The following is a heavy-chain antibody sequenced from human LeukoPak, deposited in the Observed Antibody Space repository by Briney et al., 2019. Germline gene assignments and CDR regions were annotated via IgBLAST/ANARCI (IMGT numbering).Heavy chain of an antibody. D-gene: IGHD4-17*01. CDR1: GFTFSSYV. J-gene: IGHJ4*02. CDR2: ISSSGSTI. Sequence: GGSLILSCAASGFTFSSYVMNWVRAAPGKGLGWVSYISSSGSTIYYADSVKARFTISRDNAKNSLYLQMNSLRAEDTAVYYCARVNGDYFDYWGQGTLVTVSS. V-gene: IGHV3-48*03. CDR3: ARVNGDYFDY.